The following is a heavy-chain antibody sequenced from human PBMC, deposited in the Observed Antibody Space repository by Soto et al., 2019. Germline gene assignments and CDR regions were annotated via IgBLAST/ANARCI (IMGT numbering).Heavy chain of an antibody. CDR2: ITGSGSTI. J-gene: IGHJ6*03. V-gene: IGHV3-11*01. CDR1: GFTFSDYY. D-gene: IGHD3-10*01. Sequence: QVQLVESGGGLVKPGGSLRLSCAASGFTFSDYYMSWIRQAPGKGLEWVSYITGSGSTIYYADSVKGRFTISRDSAKNSLYLQMNSLGAEDTAVYSCARMIRGRGYYYYMDVWGKGTTVTVSS. CDR3: ARMIRGRGYYYYMDV.